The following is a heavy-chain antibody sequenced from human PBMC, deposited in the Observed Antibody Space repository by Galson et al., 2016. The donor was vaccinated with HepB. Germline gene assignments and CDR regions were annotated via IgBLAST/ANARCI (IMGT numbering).Heavy chain of an antibody. J-gene: IGHJ6*02. CDR2: ISRSSRHI. CDR3: ARDREGTSWFSGDYVHYGMDV. D-gene: IGHD6-13*01. Sequence: SLRLSCAASGFTFSSYGMHWVRQAPGKGLEWVSSISRSSRHIYYADSVKGRFTISRDNAKNSLYLQMNSLRVKDTAVYFCARDREGTSWFSGDYVHYGMDVWGQGTTVTVSS. V-gene: IGHV3-21*01. CDR1: GFTFSSYG.